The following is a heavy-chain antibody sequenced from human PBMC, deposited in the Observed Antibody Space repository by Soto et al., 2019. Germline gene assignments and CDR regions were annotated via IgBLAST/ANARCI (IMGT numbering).Heavy chain of an antibody. CDR3: AXVVIPMVPGLIPIVLPV. CDR2: ISAYNGNT. CDR1: GYTFTSYG. J-gene: IGHJ6*02. V-gene: IGHV1-18*01. D-gene: IGHD3-10*01. Sequence: VKVSCKASGYTFTSYGISWVRQAPGRGLEWMGWISAYNGNTNYAQKLQGRVTMTTDTSTSTAYMELRSLRSDDTAVYYCAXVVIPMVPGLIPIVLPVWGQRP.